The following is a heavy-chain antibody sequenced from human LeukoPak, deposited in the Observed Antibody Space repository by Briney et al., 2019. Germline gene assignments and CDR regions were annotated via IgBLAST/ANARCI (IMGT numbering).Heavy chain of an antibody. CDR3: ARDRVIDIVVVPAAIRKGYDP. V-gene: IGHV1-18*01. CDR1: GYTFTSYG. J-gene: IGHJ5*02. Sequence: EASVKVSCKASGYTFTSYGISWVRQAPGQGLECMGWISAYNGNTNYAQKLQGRVTMTTDTSTSTAYMELRSLRSDDTAVYYCARDRVIDIVVVPAAIRKGYDPWGQGTLVTVSS. D-gene: IGHD2-2*02. CDR2: ISAYNGNT.